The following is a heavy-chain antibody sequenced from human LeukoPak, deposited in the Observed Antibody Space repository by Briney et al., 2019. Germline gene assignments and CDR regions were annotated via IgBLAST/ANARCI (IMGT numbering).Heavy chain of an antibody. Sequence: GGSLRLSCAASGFTFSSYGMHWVRQGPGKGLEWVAVISYDGGKKYYADSVKGRFTISRDNSKNTLYLQMNSLGAEDTAVYYCAELGITMIGGVWGKGTTVTISS. V-gene: IGHV3-30*18. D-gene: IGHD3-10*02. J-gene: IGHJ6*04. CDR2: ISYDGGKK. CDR3: AELGITMIGGV. CDR1: GFTFSSYG.